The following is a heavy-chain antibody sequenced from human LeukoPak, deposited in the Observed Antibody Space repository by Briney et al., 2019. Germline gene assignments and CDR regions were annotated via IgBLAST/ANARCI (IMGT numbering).Heavy chain of an antibody. V-gene: IGHV3-74*01. CDR3: ARAGYYYYYMDV. J-gene: IGHJ6*03. CDR2: INTDGSST. Sequence: GGSLRLSCAASGFTFSGYWMHWVRQAPGKGLVWVSRINTDGSSTSYADSVKGRFTISRDNAKNTLYLQMNSLRAEDTAVYYCARAGYYYYYMDVWGKGTTITVSS. CDR1: GFTFSGYW.